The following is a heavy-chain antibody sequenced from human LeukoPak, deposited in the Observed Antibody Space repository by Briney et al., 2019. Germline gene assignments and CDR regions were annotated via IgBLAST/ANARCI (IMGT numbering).Heavy chain of an antibody. V-gene: IGHV3-21*01. J-gene: IGHJ4*02. CDR1: GFTFSNYT. CDR3: ARDHYGDYGFDY. Sequence: GGCLRLSCAASGFTFSNYTMNWVRQAPGKGLEWVSSISGTSGYIYYVDSVKGRFTISRDNAKNSVYLQMTSLRDEDTAVYYCARDHYGDYGFDYWGQGTLVTVSS. D-gene: IGHD4-17*01. CDR2: ISGTSGYI.